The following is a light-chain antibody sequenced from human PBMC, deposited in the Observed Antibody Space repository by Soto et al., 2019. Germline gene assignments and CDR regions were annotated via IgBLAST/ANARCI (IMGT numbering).Light chain of an antibody. CDR1: QDISKY. CDR2: DAS. Sequence: DIQITHSPSSLSASLGDRVTITCQASQDISKYLNWYQQKPGKAPKLLIYDASNLETGVPDRFSGSGSGTDFTLKISRVEAEDVGVYYCMQGLTTPLTFGGGTKVDIK. V-gene: IGKV1-33*01. CDR3: MQGLTTPLT. J-gene: IGKJ4*01.